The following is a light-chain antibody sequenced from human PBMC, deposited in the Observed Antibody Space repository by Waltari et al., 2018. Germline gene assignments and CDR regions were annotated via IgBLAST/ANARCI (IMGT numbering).Light chain of an antibody. J-gene: IGKJ5*01. Sequence: DIVMTQSPLSLPVTPGEPASISCRSSQSLLHTNGFHYLEWYLQRPGQSPQLLIYLGTTRASGVPDRFSGSRSGTDFTLKISSVEAEDVGVYYCMQTLQSPVTFGQGTRLEIK. CDR3: MQTLQSPVT. CDR1: QSLLHTNGFHY. V-gene: IGKV2-28*01. CDR2: LGT.